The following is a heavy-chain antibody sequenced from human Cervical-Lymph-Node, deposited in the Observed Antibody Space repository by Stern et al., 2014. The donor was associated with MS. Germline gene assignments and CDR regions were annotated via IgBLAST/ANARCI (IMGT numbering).Heavy chain of an antibody. J-gene: IGHJ3*02. V-gene: IGHV2-70*01. CDR1: GFSLTTSGMC. D-gene: IGHD6-6*01. Sequence: QITLKESGPALVKPTQTLTLTCTFSGFSLTTSGMCVSWIRQPPGKALEXLPYIDWDDDKSYNTSLKTRLTISKDTSKNQVVLTMTNMDPVDTATYYCARFYSSSSFADAFDIWGQGTMVTVSS. CDR3: ARFYSSSSFADAFDI. CDR2: IDWDDDK.